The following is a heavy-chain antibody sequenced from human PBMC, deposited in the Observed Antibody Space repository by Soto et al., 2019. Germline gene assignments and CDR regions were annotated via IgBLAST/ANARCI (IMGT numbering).Heavy chain of an antibody. CDR3: ARLSGYSSSWYPFRAFDI. V-gene: IGHV5-51*01. D-gene: IGHD6-13*01. J-gene: IGHJ3*02. Sequence: GESLKISCKGSGYSFTSYWIGWVRQMPGKGLEWMGIIYPGDSDTRYSPSFQGQVTISADKSISTAYLQWSSLKASDTAMYYCARLSGYSSSWYPFRAFDIWGQGTMVTVSS. CDR2: IYPGDSDT. CDR1: GYSFTSYW.